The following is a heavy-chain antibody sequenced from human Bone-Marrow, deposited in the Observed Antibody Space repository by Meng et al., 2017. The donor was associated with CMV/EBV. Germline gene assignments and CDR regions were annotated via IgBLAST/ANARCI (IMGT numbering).Heavy chain of an antibody. J-gene: IGHJ4*02. CDR1: GFSVSGSY. V-gene: IGHV3-66*02. CDR2: IYSGGTT. D-gene: IGHD3-3*01. Sequence: GGSLRLSCAASGFSVSGSYLNWVRQSPGKGLEWISVIYSGGTTYYADSVRGRFTISRDNSNNTLHLQMNSLRPEDTAVYYCAREGYAPPTRSGYPHWGQGTLVTVSS. CDR3: AREGYAPPTRSGYPH.